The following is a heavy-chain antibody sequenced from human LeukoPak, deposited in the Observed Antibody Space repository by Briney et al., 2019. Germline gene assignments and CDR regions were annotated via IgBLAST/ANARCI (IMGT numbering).Heavy chain of an antibody. CDR1: GFTFSDYY. CDR2: IGSSGSTI. Sequence: PGGSLRLSCAASGFTFSDYYMSWIRQAPGKGLEWVSNIGSSGSTIYYADSVKGRFTISRDNAKNPLYLQMNSLRAGDTAVYYCARDRDIAAAGTVGAFDIWGQGTMVTVSS. D-gene: IGHD6-13*01. J-gene: IGHJ3*02. CDR3: ARDRDIAAAGTVGAFDI. V-gene: IGHV3-11*01.